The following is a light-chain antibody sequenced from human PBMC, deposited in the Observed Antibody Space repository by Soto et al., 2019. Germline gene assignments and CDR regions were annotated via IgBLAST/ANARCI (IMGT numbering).Light chain of an antibody. J-gene: IGLJ2*01. CDR2: DVT. CDR3: SSYTSSATLV. CDR1: SSDIGGYDF. Sequence: QSALTQPASVSGSPGQSITISYTGTSSDIGGYDFVSWYQQHPGKAPRLMIYDVTNRPSGVSNRFSGSKSGNTASLAISGLQTEDEANYYCSSYTSSATLVFGGVTKVSVL. V-gene: IGLV2-14*01.